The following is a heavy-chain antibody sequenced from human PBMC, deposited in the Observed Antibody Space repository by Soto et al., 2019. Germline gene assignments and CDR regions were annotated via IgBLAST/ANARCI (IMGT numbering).Heavy chain of an antibody. CDR2: MNPKSGNT. Sequence: QVQLVQSGAEVKKPGASVKVSCKASGYTFTSYDINWVRQATGQGLEWMGWMNPKSGNTGFAQKVQCGVTMTRNTSISTAYMEQSSLRSEDTAVYYGARERGRVGADDWGQGTLVTVSS. D-gene: IGHD1-26*01. V-gene: IGHV1-8*01. CDR1: GYTFTSYD. CDR3: ARERGRVGADD. J-gene: IGHJ4*02.